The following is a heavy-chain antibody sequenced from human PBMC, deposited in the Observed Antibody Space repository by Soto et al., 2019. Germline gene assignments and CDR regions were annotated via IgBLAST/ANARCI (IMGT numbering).Heavy chain of an antibody. J-gene: IGHJ4*02. CDR3: ARGTGSGSFWIDY. CDR1: GFPFTSYA. CDR2: ISSDGSTI. Sequence: QVLLVESGGGVVQPGTSLTLSCAASGFPFTSYAMHWVRQTPEKGLQWLTIISSDGSTIHYVDSVKGRFTISRDNSKNTVYLQMNSLRADDTAVYYCARGTGSGSFWIDYWGQGTLVNVSS. D-gene: IGHD3-10*01. V-gene: IGHV3-30-3*01.